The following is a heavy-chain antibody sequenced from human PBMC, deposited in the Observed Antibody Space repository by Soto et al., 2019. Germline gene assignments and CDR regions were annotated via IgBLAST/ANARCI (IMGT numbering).Heavy chain of an antibody. J-gene: IGHJ4*02. Sequence: WASVKVSCKASGYIFTMYGIIWVRQAPGQGLEYMGWSATYNGNTNYARKFQGRVTMTTDTSTNTAYMELRSLTYDDTAVYYCARRLDYGDYWGQGTPVTVSP. CDR2: SATYNGNT. V-gene: IGHV1-18*01. CDR3: ARRLDYGDY. CDR1: GYIFTMYG.